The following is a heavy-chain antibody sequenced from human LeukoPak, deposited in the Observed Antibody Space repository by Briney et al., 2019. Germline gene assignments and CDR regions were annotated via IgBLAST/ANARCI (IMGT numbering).Heavy chain of an antibody. J-gene: IGHJ5*02. Sequence: ASVKVSCKASGYTFTGYYMHWVRQAPGQGLEWMGRINPNSGGTNYAQKFQGRVTMTRDTSISTAYMELSRLRSDDTAVYYCAGVHIVRGVPPPTWGQETLVTVSS. V-gene: IGHV1-2*06. CDR2: INPNSGGT. CDR1: GYTFTGYY. D-gene: IGHD3-10*01. CDR3: AGVHIVRGVPPPT.